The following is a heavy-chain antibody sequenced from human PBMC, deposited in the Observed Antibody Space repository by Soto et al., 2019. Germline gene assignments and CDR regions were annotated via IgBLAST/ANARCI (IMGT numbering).Heavy chain of an antibody. V-gene: IGHV3-15*07. J-gene: IGHJ4*01. CDR2: IKSKALGGTT. CDR1: CFAFSNAW. CDR3: TTDSYSTMIEVRFDY. D-gene: IGHD3-22*01. Sequence: PGESLKISCAGSCFAFSNAWINWVRQAPGKGLEWVGRIKSKALGGTTDFAAPVRGRFAITRDDSRNMAYMQMNSLNAEDTAVYYCTTDSYSTMIEVRFDYWGHGTLVTVSS.